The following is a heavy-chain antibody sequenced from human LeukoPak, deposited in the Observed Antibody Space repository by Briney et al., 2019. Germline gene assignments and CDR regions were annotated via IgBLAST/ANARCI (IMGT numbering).Heavy chain of an antibody. Sequence: GGSLRLSCAASGFTFSSYAMHWVRQAPGKGLEWVAVISYDGSNKYYADSVKGRFTISRDNAKNSLYLQMNSLRAEDTAVYYCARDTRLYDYGDYDDAFDIWGQGTMVTVSS. V-gene: IGHV3-30-3*01. J-gene: IGHJ3*02. D-gene: IGHD4-17*01. CDR1: GFTFSSYA. CDR3: ARDTRLYDYGDYDDAFDI. CDR2: ISYDGSNK.